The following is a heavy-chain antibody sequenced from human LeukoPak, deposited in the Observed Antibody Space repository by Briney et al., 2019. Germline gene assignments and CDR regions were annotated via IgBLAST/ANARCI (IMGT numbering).Heavy chain of an antibody. CDR3: ARMPRGPDV. V-gene: IGHV3-7*01. J-gene: IGHJ6*04. D-gene: IGHD2-2*01. CDR1: GFPFSSYW. Sequence: GGSLRLSCAASGFPFSSYWLAWVRQAPGKGLEWVASIKQDGGETFYVDSVKGRFTISRDNAKNSLYLQMNSLRAEDTAVYYCARMPRGPDVWGKGTTVTVSS. CDR2: IKQDGGET.